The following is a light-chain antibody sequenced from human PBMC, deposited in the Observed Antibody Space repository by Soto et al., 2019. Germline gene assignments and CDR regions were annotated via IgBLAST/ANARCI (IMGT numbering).Light chain of an antibody. V-gene: IGKV1-5*03. J-gene: IGKJ1*01. Sequence: DIQMTQSPSTLSASVGDRVTITCRASQSISSWLAWYQQKPEKAPKLLIYKATNLESGVPSRFSGSGSGTEFALTISSMQPDHFANFYCQQYHSYSWTFGQGTKVEIK. CDR1: QSISSW. CDR3: QQYHSYSWT. CDR2: KAT.